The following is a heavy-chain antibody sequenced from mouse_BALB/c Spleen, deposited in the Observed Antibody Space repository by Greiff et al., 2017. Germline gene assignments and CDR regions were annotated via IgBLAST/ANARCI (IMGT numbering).Heavy chain of an antibody. V-gene: IGHV1S29*02. CDR3: ARVGYDYDGDYAMDY. Sequence: VQLKQSGPELVKPGASVKISCKASGYTFTDYNMHWVKQSHGKSLEWIGYIYPYNGGTGYNQKFKSKATLTVDNSSSTAYMELRSLTSEDSAVYYCARVGYDYDGDYAMDYWGQGTSVTVSS. J-gene: IGHJ4*01. CDR2: IYPYNGGT. CDR1: GYTFTDYN. D-gene: IGHD2-4*01.